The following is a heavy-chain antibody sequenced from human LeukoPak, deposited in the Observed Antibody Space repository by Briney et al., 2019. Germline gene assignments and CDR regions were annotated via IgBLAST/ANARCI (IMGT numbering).Heavy chain of an antibody. D-gene: IGHD3/OR15-3a*01. Sequence: GASVTVSCKFSGYSLTEVSIHWVRQAPGKGPEWMAGFHPEDGDIIYAQKFKGRVTVTEDTSTDTSYMELTSLRSEDTAVYYCAADPGLKRYDFWSGYYTGRFDPWGLGTHVTVSS. CDR3: AADPGLKRYDFWSGYYTGRFDP. CDR2: FHPEDGDI. J-gene: IGHJ5*02. V-gene: IGHV1-24*01. CDR1: GYSLTEVS.